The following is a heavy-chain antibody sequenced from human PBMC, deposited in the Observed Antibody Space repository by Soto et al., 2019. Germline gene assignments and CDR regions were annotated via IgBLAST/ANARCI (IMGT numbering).Heavy chain of an antibody. Sequence: ASVKVSCKASGYTFTSYAMHWVRPAPGQRLEWMGWINAGNGNTKYSQKFQGRVTITRDTSASTAYMELSSLRSEDTAVYYCASEYSSTYYYGMDVWGRGTTVTVSS. CDR3: ASEYSSTYYYGMDV. D-gene: IGHD6-13*01. CDR1: GYTFTSYA. V-gene: IGHV1-3*01. J-gene: IGHJ6*02. CDR2: INAGNGNT.